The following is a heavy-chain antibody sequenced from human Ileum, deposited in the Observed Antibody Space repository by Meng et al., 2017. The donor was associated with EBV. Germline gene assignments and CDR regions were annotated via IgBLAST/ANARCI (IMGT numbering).Heavy chain of an antibody. D-gene: IGHD3-22*01. CDR2: IYYSGST. Sequence: QVPLQESGPGLVKPSQTLSLACTVSGGSISSGYYYWSWIRQPPGKGLEWIGYIYYSGSTYYNPSLKSRVTISVDTSKNQFSLKLSSVTAADTAVYYCARGYYDSSGYGYWYFDLWGRGTLVTVSS. J-gene: IGHJ2*01. CDR3: ARGYYDSSGYGYWYFDL. CDR1: GGSISSGYYY. V-gene: IGHV4-30-4*01.